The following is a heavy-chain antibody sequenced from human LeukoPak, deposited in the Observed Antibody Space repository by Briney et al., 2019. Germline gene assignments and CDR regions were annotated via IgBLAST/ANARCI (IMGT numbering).Heavy chain of an antibody. J-gene: IGHJ6*03. D-gene: IGHD6-6*01. Sequence: PSETLSLTCTVSGGSISSSSYYWGWIRQPPGKGLEWIGYIYYSGSANYNPSLKSRVTISVDTSKNQFSLKLSSVTAADTAVYYCARGPTSRFSSRLVRGYYMDVWGKGTTVTVSS. CDR1: GGSISSSSYY. CDR2: IYYSGSA. CDR3: ARGPTSRFSSRLVRGYYMDV. V-gene: IGHV4-61*05.